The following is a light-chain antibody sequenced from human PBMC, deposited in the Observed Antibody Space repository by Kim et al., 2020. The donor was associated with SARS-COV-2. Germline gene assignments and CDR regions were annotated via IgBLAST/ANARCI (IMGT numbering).Light chain of an antibody. V-gene: IGKV3-11*01. CDR3: QQRSNWPRT. Sequence: EIVLTQSPAPLSLSPGERATLSCRASQSVSSSLAWYQQKPGQAPRLLIYDASNRATGIPARFSGSGSGTDFTLTISSLEPEDFAVYYCQQRSNWPRTFGQGTKVDIK. CDR1: QSVSSS. J-gene: IGKJ1*01. CDR2: DAS.